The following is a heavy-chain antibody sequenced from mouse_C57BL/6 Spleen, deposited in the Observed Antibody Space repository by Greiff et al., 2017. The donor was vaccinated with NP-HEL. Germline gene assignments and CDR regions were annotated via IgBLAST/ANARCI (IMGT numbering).Heavy chain of an antibody. D-gene: IGHD1-1*01. CDR3: AKAITTVVAPWYFDV. J-gene: IGHJ1*03. Sequence: QVQLQQSGAELARPGASVKLSCKASGYTFTSYGISWVKQRTGQGLEWIGEIYPRSGNTYYNEKFKGKATLTADKSSSTAYMELRSLTSEDSAVYFCAKAITTVVAPWYFDVWGTGTTVTVSS. CDR1: GYTFTSYG. V-gene: IGHV1-81*01. CDR2: IYPRSGNT.